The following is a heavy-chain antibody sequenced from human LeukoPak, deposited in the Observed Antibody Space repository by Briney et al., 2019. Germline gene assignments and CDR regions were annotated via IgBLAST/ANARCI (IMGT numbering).Heavy chain of an antibody. D-gene: IGHD2-2*01. Sequence: ASVKVSCKASGYTFTSYGISWVRQAPGQGLEWMGWISAYNGNTNYAQKLQGRVTMTTDTSTSTAYMELKSLRSDDTAVYYCARGGPIVVVPAALADPFDYWGQGTLVTVSS. CDR3: ARGGPIVVVPAALADPFDY. V-gene: IGHV1-18*01. CDR1: GYTFTSYG. CDR2: ISAYNGNT. J-gene: IGHJ4*02.